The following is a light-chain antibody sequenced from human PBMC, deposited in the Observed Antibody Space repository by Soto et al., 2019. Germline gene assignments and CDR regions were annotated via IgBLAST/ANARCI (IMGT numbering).Light chain of an antibody. CDR3: QTWGTGIVV. CDR1: SGHSSYA. V-gene: IGLV4-69*01. CDR2: LNSDGSH. J-gene: IGLJ2*01. Sequence: QLVLTQSPSASASLGASVKLTCTLSSGHSSYAIAWHQQQPEKGPRYLMKLNSDGSHSKGDGIPDRFSGSSSGAERYLTISSLQSAAEADYYCQTWGTGIVVFGGGTQLTVL.